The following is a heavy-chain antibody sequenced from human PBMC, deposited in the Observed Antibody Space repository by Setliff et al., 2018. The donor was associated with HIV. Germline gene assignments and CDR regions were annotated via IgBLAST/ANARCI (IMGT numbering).Heavy chain of an antibody. CDR1: GYTFTSYY. V-gene: IGHV1-46*01. J-gene: IGHJ1*01. CDR2: INPSGGDT. D-gene: IGHD6-6*01. CDR3: ARDPAPSSSASYFQH. Sequence: ASVKVSCKASGYTFTSYYMHWVRQAPRLGLEWMGIINPSGGDTEYAQKFQDRVTMTTDTSTSTVYMELSSLRSEDTAVHYCARDPAPSSSASYFQHWGQGTPVTVSS.